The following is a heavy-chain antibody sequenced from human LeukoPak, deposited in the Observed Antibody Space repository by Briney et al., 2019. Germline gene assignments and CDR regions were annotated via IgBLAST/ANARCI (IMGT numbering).Heavy chain of an antibody. D-gene: IGHD2-2*01. Sequence: SETLSLTCTVSGGSISSSSYYWGWTRQPPGKGLEWIGSIYYSGSTYYNPSLKSRVTISVDTSKNQFSLKVSSVTAADTAVYYCARRPDHLLNVYYYYYMDVWGKGTTVTFSS. V-gene: IGHV4-39*07. CDR1: GGSISSSSYY. CDR3: ARRPDHLLNVYYYYYMDV. J-gene: IGHJ6*03. CDR2: IYYSGST.